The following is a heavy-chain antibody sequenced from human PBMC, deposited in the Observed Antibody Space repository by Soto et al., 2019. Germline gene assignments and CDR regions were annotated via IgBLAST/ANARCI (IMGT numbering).Heavy chain of an antibody. D-gene: IGHD3-3*01. CDR1: GFTFSGCA. CDR3: ASYKRDLRFLEWSYYFDY. CDR2: ISYDGSNK. J-gene: IGHJ4*02. Sequence: QVQLVESGGGVVQPGRSLRLSCAASGFTFSGCAMHWVRQAPGKGLEWVAVISYDGSNKYYADSVKGRFTISRDNSKNTFXLQMNSLRAEDTAVYYCASYKRDLRFLEWSYYFDYWGQGTLVTVSS. V-gene: IGHV3-30-3*01.